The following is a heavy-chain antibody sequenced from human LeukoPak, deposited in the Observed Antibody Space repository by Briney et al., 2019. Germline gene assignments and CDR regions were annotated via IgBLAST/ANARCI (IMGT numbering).Heavy chain of an antibody. V-gene: IGHV3-7*01. CDR2: IKQDGSEK. CDR1: GFTLSSYW. CDR3: AREVVTAKAGEVDY. D-gene: IGHD2-21*02. J-gene: IGHJ4*02. Sequence: PGGSLRLSCAASGFTLSSYWMSWVRQAPGKGLEWVANIKQDGSEKYYVDSVKGRFTISRDNAKNSLYLQMNSLRAEDTAVYYSAREVVTAKAGEVDYWGQGTLVTVSS.